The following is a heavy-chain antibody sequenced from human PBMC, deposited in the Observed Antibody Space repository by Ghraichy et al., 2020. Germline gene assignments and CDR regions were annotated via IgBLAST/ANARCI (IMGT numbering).Heavy chain of an antibody. CDR1: GYTFTGYY. V-gene: IGHV1-2*02. CDR3: ARGSKIGITIFGVVIPSRFAFDI. CDR2: INPNSGGT. Sequence: VKVSCKASGYTFTGYYMHWVRQAPGQGLEWMGWINPNSGGTNYAQKFQGRVTMTRDTSISTAYMELSRLRSDDTAVYYCARGSKIGITIFGVVIPSRFAFDIWGQGTMVTVSS. D-gene: IGHD3-3*01. J-gene: IGHJ3*02.